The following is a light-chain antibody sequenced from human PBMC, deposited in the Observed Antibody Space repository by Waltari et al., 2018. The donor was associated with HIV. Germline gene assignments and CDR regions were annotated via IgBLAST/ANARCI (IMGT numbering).Light chain of an antibody. V-gene: IGLV1-44*01. CDR3: AAWDASLHVL. CDR2: RNR. CDR1: PSNIGSNT. Sequence: QSVLTQPPSASGTLGQAVTISCFGSPSNIGSNTVNWYQHLPGAAPKPIIFRNRQRPSGVPDRFSGSQSGTSAFLTITGLLSGDEATYYCAAWDASLHVLFGGGTQLTVV. J-gene: IGLJ2*01.